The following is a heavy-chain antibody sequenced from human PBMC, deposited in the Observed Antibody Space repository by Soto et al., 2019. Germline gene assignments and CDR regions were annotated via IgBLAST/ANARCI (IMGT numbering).Heavy chain of an antibody. CDR2: INHSGST. CDR1: GGSFSGYY. CDR3: ASLSRYSGYDWGAFDI. Sequence: SETLSLTCAVYGGSFSGYYWSWIRQPPGKGLEWIGEINHSGSTNYNPSLKSRVTISVDTSKNQFSLKLSSVTAADTAVYYCASLSRYSGYDWGAFDIWGQGTMVTVSS. D-gene: IGHD5-12*01. V-gene: IGHV4-34*01. J-gene: IGHJ3*02.